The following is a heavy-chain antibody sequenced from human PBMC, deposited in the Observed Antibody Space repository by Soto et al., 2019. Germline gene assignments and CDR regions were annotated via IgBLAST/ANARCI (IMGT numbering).Heavy chain of an antibody. J-gene: IGHJ4*02. Sequence: GGSLRLSCAVSGFIFKNYAMTWVRQTPGRGLEWVSAVGGGGATTYYADSVKGRFTISRDNSKETLYLQMNSLSAEDTAIYYGPKVYNYGENNRRFLDYWGRGTRPTVSS. V-gene: IGHV3-23*01. D-gene: IGHD5-18*01. CDR1: GFIFKNYA. CDR3: PKVYNYGENNRRFLDY. CDR2: VGGGGATT.